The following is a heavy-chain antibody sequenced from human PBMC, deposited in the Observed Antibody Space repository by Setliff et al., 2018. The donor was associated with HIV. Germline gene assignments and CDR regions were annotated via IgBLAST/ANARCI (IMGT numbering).Heavy chain of an antibody. CDR3: VSSQSPQDRAVIIGGL. CDR2: IYTDDSNT. Sequence: PGGSLRLSCAASGFTFSSFAMTWVRQAPGKGLEWVSIIYTDDSNTYYAESVKGRFTISRDNSKNTLYLQMNSLRAEDTAVYYCVSSQSPQDRAVIIGGLWGQGTQVTVSS. J-gene: IGHJ4*02. V-gene: IGHV3-23*03. CDR1: GFTFSSFA. D-gene: IGHD3-10*01.